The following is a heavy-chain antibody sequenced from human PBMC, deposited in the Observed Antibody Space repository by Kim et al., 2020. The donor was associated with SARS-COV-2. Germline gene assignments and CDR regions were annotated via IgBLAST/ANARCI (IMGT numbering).Heavy chain of an antibody. CDR3: ARDRSSSSIRHYYYGMDV. CDR1: GYTFTSYG. CDR2: ISAYNGNT. D-gene: IGHD6-6*01. Sequence: ASVKVSCKASGYTFTSYGISWVRQAPGQGLEWMGWISAYNGNTNYAQKIQGRVTMTTDTSTSTAYMELRSLRADDTAVYYCARDRSSSSIRHYYYGMDVWGQGTTVTVSS. J-gene: IGHJ6*02. V-gene: IGHV1-18*01.